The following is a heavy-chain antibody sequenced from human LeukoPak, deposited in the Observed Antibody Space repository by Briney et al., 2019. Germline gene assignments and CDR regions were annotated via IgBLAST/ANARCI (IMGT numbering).Heavy chain of an antibody. CDR2: IFYSGST. CDR1: GGSISSSSYF. V-gene: IGHV4-39*01. J-gene: IGHJ4*02. CDR3: ARQMNTVTADY. Sequence: SETLSLTCTVSGGSISSSSYFCGWIRQPPGKGLKWIGSIFYSGSTYYNPSLSSRVTISIDTSKNQFSLRLSSVTAADTAVYYCARQMNTVTADYWGQGTLVTVSS. D-gene: IGHD4-17*01.